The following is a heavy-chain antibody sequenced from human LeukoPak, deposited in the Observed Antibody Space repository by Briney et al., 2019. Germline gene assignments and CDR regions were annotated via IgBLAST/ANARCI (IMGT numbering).Heavy chain of an antibody. Sequence: ASVKVSCKASGYTFTSYDINWVRQATGQGLEWMGWMNPNSGNTGYAQKFQGRVTMTRNTSISTAYMELSSLRSEDTAVYYCARLQGIAAAGYFDYWGQGTLVTVSS. CDR3: ARLQGIAAAGYFDY. CDR1: GYTFTSYD. D-gene: IGHD6-13*01. V-gene: IGHV1-8*01. J-gene: IGHJ4*02. CDR2: MNPNSGNT.